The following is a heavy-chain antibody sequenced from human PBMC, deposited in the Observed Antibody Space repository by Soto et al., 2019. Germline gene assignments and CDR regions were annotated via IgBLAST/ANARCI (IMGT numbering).Heavy chain of an antibody. Sequence: SETLSLTCSVSGASIGSGDDYWTWIRQSPGKGLERICDTSNHGSTFYNPSLRSRLTIALDTSKNHFSLKLNSVTAADTAVYYCAKYHPPGFDVWGQGIPVTVSS. V-gene: IGHV4-30-4*08. CDR3: AKYHPPGFDV. CDR2: TSNHGST. D-gene: IGHD2-2*01. CDR1: GASIGSGDDY. J-gene: IGHJ5*02.